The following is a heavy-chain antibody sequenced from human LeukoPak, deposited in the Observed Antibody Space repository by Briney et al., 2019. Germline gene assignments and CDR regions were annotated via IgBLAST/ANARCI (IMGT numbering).Heavy chain of an antibody. V-gene: IGHV3-43*01. CDR3: AKDEAAYCGGDCYLAY. CDR1: GFTFDDYT. Sequence: GGSLRLSCAASGFTFDDYTMHWVRQAPGKGLEWVSLISWDGGNTYYADSVKGRFSIPRDNSKNSLFLQMDSLRTEDTALYYCAKDEAAYCGGDCYLAYWGQGTLVTVSS. D-gene: IGHD2-21*02. CDR2: ISWDGGNT. J-gene: IGHJ4*02.